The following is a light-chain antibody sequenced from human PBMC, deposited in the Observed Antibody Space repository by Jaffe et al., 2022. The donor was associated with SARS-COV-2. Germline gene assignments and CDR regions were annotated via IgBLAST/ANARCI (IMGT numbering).Light chain of an antibody. CDR2: GAS. Sequence: EIVMTQSPATLSVSPGEGATLSCWASQSVSSNLAWYQQRPGQAPRLLIFGASTRATGIPARFSGSGSGTEFTLTVTSLQSEDLAVYYCQQYNDWPRTFGQGTKVEIK. V-gene: IGKV3D-15*01. CDR1: QSVSSN. J-gene: IGKJ1*01. CDR3: QQYNDWPRT.